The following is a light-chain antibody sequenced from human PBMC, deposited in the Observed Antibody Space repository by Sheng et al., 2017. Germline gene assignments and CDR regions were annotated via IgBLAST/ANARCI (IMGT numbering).Light chain of an antibody. CDR3: CSYAGSSEV. CDR2: GNK. CDR1: SSNIGAGYG. Sequence: SVLTQPPSSVWGPDGLSVTISCTGNSSNIGAGYGVHWYQYLPGSVPKLVIYGNKNRPSGVPARFSGSKSGTSASLAITGLQAEDEADYYCCSYAGSSEVFGIGTKVTVL. J-gene: IGLJ1*01. V-gene: IGLV1-40*01.